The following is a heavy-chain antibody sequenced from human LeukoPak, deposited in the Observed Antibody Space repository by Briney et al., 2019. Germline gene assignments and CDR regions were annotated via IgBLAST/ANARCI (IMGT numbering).Heavy chain of an antibody. V-gene: IGHV3-21*01. CDR2: ISSSSYI. CDR3: ARDGDSDFWSGYYGY. J-gene: IGHJ4*02. CDR1: GFTFSSYS. Sequence: GGSLRLSCAASGFTFSSYSMNWVRQAPGKGLEWVSSISSSSYIYYADSVKGRFTISRDNAKNSLYLQMNSLRAEDTAVYYCARDGDSDFWSGYYGYWGQGALVTVSS. D-gene: IGHD3-3*01.